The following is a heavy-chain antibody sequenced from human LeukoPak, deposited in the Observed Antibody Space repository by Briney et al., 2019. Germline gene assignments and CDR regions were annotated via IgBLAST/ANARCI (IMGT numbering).Heavy chain of an antibody. J-gene: IGHJ4*02. Sequence: GGSLRLSCAASGFTVSSNYMSWVRQAPGKGLEWVSVIYSGGSTYYADSVKGRFTISRDNSKNTLYLQMNSLRAEDTAVYYCAKRPLGSSYYFDYWGQGTLVTVSS. CDR3: AKRPLGSSYYFDY. CDR1: GFTVSSNY. D-gene: IGHD1-26*01. CDR2: IYSGGST. V-gene: IGHV3-53*01.